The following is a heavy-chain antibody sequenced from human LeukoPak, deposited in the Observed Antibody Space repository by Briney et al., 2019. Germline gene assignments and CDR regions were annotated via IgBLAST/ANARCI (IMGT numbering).Heavy chain of an antibody. CDR2: IYYSGST. Sequence: PSETLSLTCTVSGGSISSHYWSWIRQPPGKGLEWIGYIYYSGSTNYNPSLTSRVTISVDTSKNQFSLKLSSVTAADTAVYYCAREVVVVVAATAYNWFDPWGQGTLVTVSS. J-gene: IGHJ5*02. D-gene: IGHD2-15*01. CDR3: AREVVVVVAATAYNWFDP. CDR1: GGSISSHY. V-gene: IGHV4-59*11.